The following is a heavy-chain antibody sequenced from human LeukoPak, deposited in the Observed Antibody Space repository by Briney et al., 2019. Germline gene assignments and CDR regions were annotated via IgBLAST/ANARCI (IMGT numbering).Heavy chain of an antibody. V-gene: IGHV1-69*05. CDR1: GGTFSSYA. D-gene: IGHD3-22*01. Sequence: SVKVSCKASGGTFSSYAISWVRQAPGQGLEWMGGIIPIFGTANYAQKFQGRVTITTDESTSTAYMELSSLRSEDTAVYYCARVHTSSGYSLDYWGQGTLVTVSS. CDR2: IIPIFGTA. CDR3: ARVHTSSGYSLDY. J-gene: IGHJ4*02.